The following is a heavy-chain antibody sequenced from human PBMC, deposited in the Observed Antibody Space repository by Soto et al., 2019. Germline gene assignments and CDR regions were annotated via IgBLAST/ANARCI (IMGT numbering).Heavy chain of an antibody. Sequence: GGSLRLSCAASGFTVSSNYMNWVRQAPGKGLEWVSVIYSGGSTYYADSVKGRFTISRDNSKNTLYLQMNSLRAEDTAVYYCAREEYSGYDYYYYYGMDVWGQGTTVTVSS. CDR3: AREEYSGYDYYYYYGMDV. CDR1: GFTVSSNY. V-gene: IGHV3-66*01. J-gene: IGHJ6*02. CDR2: IYSGGST. D-gene: IGHD5-12*01.